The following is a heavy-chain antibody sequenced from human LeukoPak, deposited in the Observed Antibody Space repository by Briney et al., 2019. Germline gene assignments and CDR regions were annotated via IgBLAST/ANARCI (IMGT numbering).Heavy chain of an antibody. D-gene: IGHD2-2*01. CDR2: IKSKTDGGTT. J-gene: IGHJ4*02. Sequence: PGGSLRLSCAASGFTFSNAWMSWVRQAPGKGLEWVGRIKSKTDGGTTDYAAPVKGRSTISRDDSKNTLYLQMNSLKTEDTAVYYCTTASKYQLLIYWGQGTLVTVSS. CDR1: GFTFSNAW. CDR3: TTASKYQLLIY. V-gene: IGHV3-15*01.